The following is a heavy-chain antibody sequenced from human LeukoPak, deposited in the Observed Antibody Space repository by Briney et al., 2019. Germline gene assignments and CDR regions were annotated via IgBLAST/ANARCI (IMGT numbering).Heavy chain of an antibody. D-gene: IGHD2-15*01. CDR3: ARGIIGYYFDY. V-gene: IGHV1-18*01. CDR1: GYTFTIYG. Sequence: ASVKVSCKTSGYTFTIYGISWVRQAPGQGLEWMGLISAYGNTNYAQNLQGRVTMTTDTSTSTAYMELRSLRSDDTAVYYCARGIIGYYFDYWGQGTLITVSS. CDR2: ISAYGNT. J-gene: IGHJ4*02.